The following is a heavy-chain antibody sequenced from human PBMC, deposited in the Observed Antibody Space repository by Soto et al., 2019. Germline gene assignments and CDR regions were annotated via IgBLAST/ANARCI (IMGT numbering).Heavy chain of an antibody. D-gene: IGHD2-2*01. CDR1: GFTFSSYS. CDR2: ISSSSSYI. Sequence: GGSLRLSCAASGFTFSSYSMNWVRQAPGKGLEWVSSISSSSSYIYYADSVKGRFTISRDNAKNSLCLQMNSLRAEDTAVYYCARAGAIVVPAATPFDYWGQGTLVTVSS. CDR3: ARAGAIVVPAATPFDY. J-gene: IGHJ4*02. V-gene: IGHV3-21*01.